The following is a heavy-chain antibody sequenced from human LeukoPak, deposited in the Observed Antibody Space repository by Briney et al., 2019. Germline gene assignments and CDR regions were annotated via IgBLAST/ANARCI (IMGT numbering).Heavy chain of an antibody. D-gene: IGHD1-1*01. J-gene: IGHJ4*02. CDR3: AKDTPGRKNEYYFDY. Sequence: GSLRLSRATFGFTFSSYAMSWVRQAPGKGVGGVSAFSGSGGSTYYADSVKGRFTISRDNSKNTLYLQMNSLRAEDTAVYYCAKDTPGRKNEYYFDYWGQGTLVTVSS. V-gene: IGHV3-23*01. CDR1: GFTFSSYA. CDR2: FSGSGGST.